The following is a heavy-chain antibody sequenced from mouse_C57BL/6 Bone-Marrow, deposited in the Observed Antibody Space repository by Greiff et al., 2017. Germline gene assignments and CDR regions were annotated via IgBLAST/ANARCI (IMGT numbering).Heavy chain of an antibody. CDR1: GYTFTSYG. CDR2: IYPRSGNT. CDR3: ARWTLYYAMDY. V-gene: IGHV1-81*01. J-gene: IGHJ4*01. Sequence: VQLQESGAELARPGASVKLSCKASGYTFTSYGISWVKQRTGQGLEWIGEIYPRSGNTYYNEKFKGKATLTADKSSSTAYMELRSLTSEYSAVYFCARWTLYYAMDYWGQGTSVTVSS.